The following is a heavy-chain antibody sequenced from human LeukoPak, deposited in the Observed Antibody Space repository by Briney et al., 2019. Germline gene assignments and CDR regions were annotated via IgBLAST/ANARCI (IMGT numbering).Heavy chain of an antibody. J-gene: IGHJ4*01. V-gene: IGHV1-3*01. CDR3: ARVRWELPELDY. Sequence: ASVKVSCKASGYTFTSYYMHWVRQAPGQRLEWMGRINAGNGNTKYSQKFQGRVTITRDTSASTAYMEVSSLRSEDTAVYYCARVRWELPELDYWGXXTLVTXSS. CDR1: GYTFTSYY. CDR2: INAGNGNT. D-gene: IGHD1-26*01.